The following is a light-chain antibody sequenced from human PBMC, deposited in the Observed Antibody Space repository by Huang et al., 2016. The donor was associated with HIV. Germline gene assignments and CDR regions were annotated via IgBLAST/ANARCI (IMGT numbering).Light chain of an antibody. V-gene: IGKV3-15*01. CDR3: QQYNNWPPWT. Sequence: EIVMTQSPATLSVSPGERATLSCRASQSVSSNLAWYQQKPGQAPRLLIDGASTRATGIPARFSGSGSGTELTLTISSLQSEDFAVYYCQQYNNWPPWTFGQGTKVEIK. CDR1: QSVSSN. J-gene: IGKJ1*01. CDR2: GAS.